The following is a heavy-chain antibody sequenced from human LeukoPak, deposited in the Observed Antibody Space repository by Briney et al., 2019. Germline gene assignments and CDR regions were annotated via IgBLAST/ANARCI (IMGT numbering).Heavy chain of an antibody. CDR2: IIPIFGTA. CDR3: ARAGGDYYYGSGSYRLDY. Sequence: SVKVSCKASGGTFSSYAISWVRQAPGQGLEWMGRIIPIFGTANYAQKFQGRVTITTDESTSTAYMELSSLRSEDTALYYCARAGGDYYYGSGSYRLDYWGQGTLVTVSS. CDR1: GGTFSSYA. J-gene: IGHJ4*02. D-gene: IGHD3-10*01. V-gene: IGHV1-69*05.